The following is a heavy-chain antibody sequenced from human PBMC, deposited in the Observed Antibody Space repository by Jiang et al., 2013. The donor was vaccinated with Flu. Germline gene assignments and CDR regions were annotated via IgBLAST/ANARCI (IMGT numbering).Heavy chain of an antibody. CDR3: ARDLTYNRANYGMDV. V-gene: IGHV4-30-4*01. CDR1: GGSISSGDYY. J-gene: IGHJ6*02. D-gene: IGHD1-14*01. CDR2: IYYSGST. Sequence: TVSGGSISSGDYYWSWIRQPPGKGLEWIGYIYYSGSTYYNSSLKSRVTISVDTSKNQFSLKLGSVTAADTAVYYCARDLTYNRANYGMDVWGQGTTVTVSS.